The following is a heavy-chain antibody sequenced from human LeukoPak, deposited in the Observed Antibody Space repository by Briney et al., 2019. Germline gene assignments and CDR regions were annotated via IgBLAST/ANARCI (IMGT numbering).Heavy chain of an antibody. CDR2: IYTSGST. J-gene: IGHJ3*02. D-gene: IGHD3-22*01. CDR1: GGSISSYY. CDR3: ASSRRYYYDSSGYQGYAFDI. Sequence: SETLSLTCTVSGGSISSYYWSWIRQPAGKGLEWIGRIYTSGSTNYNPSLKSRVTMSVDTSKNQFSLKLSSVTAADTAVYYCASSRRYYYDSSGYQGYAFDIWGQGTMVTVSS. V-gene: IGHV4-4*07.